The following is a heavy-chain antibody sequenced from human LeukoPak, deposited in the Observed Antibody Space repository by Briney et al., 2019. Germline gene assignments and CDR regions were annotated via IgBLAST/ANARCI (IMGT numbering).Heavy chain of an antibody. CDR2: INWNGGST. Sequence: GGSLRLSCAASGFTFDDYGMSWVRQAPGKGLEWVSGINWNGGSTGYADSVKGRFTISRDNAKNSLYLQMNSLRAEDTALYYCARDSSNRDYYYYYYMDVWGKGTTVAVSS. V-gene: IGHV3-20*04. CDR1: GFTFDDYG. D-gene: IGHD2/OR15-2a*01. CDR3: ARDSSNRDYYYYYYMDV. J-gene: IGHJ6*03.